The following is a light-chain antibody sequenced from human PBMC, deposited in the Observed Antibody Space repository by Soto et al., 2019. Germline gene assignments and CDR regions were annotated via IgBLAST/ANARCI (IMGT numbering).Light chain of an antibody. CDR3: MQATHWPIT. V-gene: IGKV2-30*01. Sequence: EVVMTQSPLSLPVTLGQPASISCRSNQSLVYSDGIAYFSWFQQRPGRSPRRLIYKVSNRDSGVPARFSGSGSGTDFALKISRVEVDDVGVYYCMQATHWPITFGQGTRLEIK. CDR1: QSLVYSDGIAY. CDR2: KVS. J-gene: IGKJ5*01.